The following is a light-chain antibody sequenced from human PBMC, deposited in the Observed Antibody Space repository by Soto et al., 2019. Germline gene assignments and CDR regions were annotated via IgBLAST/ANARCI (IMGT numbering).Light chain of an antibody. Sequence: EVVLTQSPGTLPLSPGERATLSCRASEGVSSGYLTWYQQQPGQAPRLLIYGASRRATGIPDRFSGSGSGTDFILTISRLDPEDFAVYHCQQYGRTPLTFGQGTKVEIK. CDR2: GAS. CDR1: EGVSSGY. V-gene: IGKV3-20*01. J-gene: IGKJ1*01. CDR3: QQYGRTPLT.